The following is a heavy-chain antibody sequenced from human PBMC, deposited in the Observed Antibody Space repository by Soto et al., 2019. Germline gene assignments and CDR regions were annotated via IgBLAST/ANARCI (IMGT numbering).Heavy chain of an antibody. CDR1: GGSISSYY. Sequence: QVQLQESGPGLVKPSETLSLTCYVSGGSISSYYWCWIRQPPRTGLEFIGHAYNSGSTIHSPSLTSRAAISVDTSKNQFSLKLTSVTAAGTAVYYCAGGSSLCWECFHHWGQGILITVSS. CDR3: AGGSSLCWECFHH. D-gene: IGHD2-2*01. V-gene: IGHV4-59*01. J-gene: IGHJ1*01. CDR2: AYNSGST.